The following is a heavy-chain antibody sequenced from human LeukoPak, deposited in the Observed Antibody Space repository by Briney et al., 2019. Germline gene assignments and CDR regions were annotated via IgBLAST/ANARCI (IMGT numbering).Heavy chain of an antibody. V-gene: IGHV1-69*13. CDR2: IIPIFGTA. Sequence: ASVKVSCKASGGTFSSYAISWVRQAPGQGLEWMGGIIPIFGTANYAQKFQGRVTITADESTSTAYMEQSSLRSEDTAVYYCASESGIVVVPAAISYYYGMDVWGQGTTVTVSS. CDR3: ASESGIVVVPAAISYYYGMDV. D-gene: IGHD2-2*01. CDR1: GGTFSSYA. J-gene: IGHJ6*02.